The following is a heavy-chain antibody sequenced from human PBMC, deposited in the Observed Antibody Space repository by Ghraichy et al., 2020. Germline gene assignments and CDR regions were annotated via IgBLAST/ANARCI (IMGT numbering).Heavy chain of an antibody. D-gene: IGHD5-18*01. Sequence: ASVKVSCKASGYTFTGYYMHWVRQAPGQGLEWMGWINPNSGGTNYAQKFQGWVTMTRDTSIGTAYMELSRLRSDDTAVYYCAREDTAMGNYYYYGMDVWGQGTTVTVSS. CDR3: AREDTAMGNYYYYGMDV. CDR1: GYTFTGYY. CDR2: INPNSGGT. V-gene: IGHV1-2*04. J-gene: IGHJ6*02.